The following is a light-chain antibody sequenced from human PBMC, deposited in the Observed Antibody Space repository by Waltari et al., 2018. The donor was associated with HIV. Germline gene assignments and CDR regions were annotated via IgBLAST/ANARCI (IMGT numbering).Light chain of an antibody. V-gene: IGKV4-1*01. J-gene: IGKJ4*01. CDR1: QSVLYTSKNKNY. CDR3: QQYYSTPFT. CDR2: WSS. Sequence: DIVMTQSPGSLAVSLGERATINCKSSQSVLYTSKNKNYVSWYQQKAGQPPKVLIYWSSTRDSGVPERFSGSGSGTIFTLTIDRLQPEDVAVYFCQQYYSTPFTFGGGTRVEIK.